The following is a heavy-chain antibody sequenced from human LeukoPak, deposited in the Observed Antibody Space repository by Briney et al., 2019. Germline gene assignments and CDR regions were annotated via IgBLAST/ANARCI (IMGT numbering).Heavy chain of an antibody. D-gene: IGHD6-13*01. CDR3: ARVSSWYGGMDV. Sequence: GGSLRLSCAASGFTFDDYTMHWVRQAPGKGLEWVSLISWDGGSTYYADSVKGRFTISRDNSKNSLYLQMNSLRTEDTALYYCARVSSWYGGMDVWGKGTTVTVSS. CDR1: GFTFDDYT. V-gene: IGHV3-43*01. CDR2: ISWDGGST. J-gene: IGHJ6*03.